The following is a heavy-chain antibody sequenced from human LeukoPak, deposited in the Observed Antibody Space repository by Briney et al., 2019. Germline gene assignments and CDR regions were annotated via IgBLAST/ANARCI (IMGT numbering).Heavy chain of an antibody. CDR3: ARRKANSDGEIDY. CDR1: GFTFSSYN. Sequence: GESLTLSCAASGFTFSSYNMSWVRQAPGEGLEWVSFISNSGSFIEYPDSVKGRFTITRNNAKNSLYLQMSRLRAEDTTVYYCARRKANSDGEIDYWGQGTLVTVSS. J-gene: IGHJ4*02. V-gene: IGHV3-21*05. CDR2: ISNSGSFI. D-gene: IGHD5-18*01.